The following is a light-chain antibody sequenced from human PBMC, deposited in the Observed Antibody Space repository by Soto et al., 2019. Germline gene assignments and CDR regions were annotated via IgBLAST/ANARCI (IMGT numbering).Light chain of an antibody. V-gene: IGKV3-20*01. CDR3: QQYGSSHT. CDR2: GAS. CDR1: QSVTSSY. Sequence: EMVLTKSPGTLYLSPGERATLSCRASQSVTSSYLAWYQQKPGQAPRLLIYGASSRATGIPDRFSGSGSGTDFTLTISRLEPEDFAVYYCQQYGSSHTFGGGTKVEIK. J-gene: IGKJ4*01.